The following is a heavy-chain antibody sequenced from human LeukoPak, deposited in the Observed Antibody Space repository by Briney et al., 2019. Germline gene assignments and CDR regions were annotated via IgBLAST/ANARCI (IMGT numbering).Heavy chain of an antibody. CDR1: GFTFSSYA. J-gene: IGHJ4*02. Sequence: GGSLRLSCAASGFTFSSYAMSWVRQAPGKGLEWVSAISGRGGSTYYADSVKGRFTISRDNSKNTLYLQMNSLRAEDTAVYYCAKVKGGSSAYYFDYWGQGTLVTVSS. D-gene: IGHD6-19*01. CDR3: AKVKGGSSAYYFDY. V-gene: IGHV3-23*01. CDR2: ISGRGGST.